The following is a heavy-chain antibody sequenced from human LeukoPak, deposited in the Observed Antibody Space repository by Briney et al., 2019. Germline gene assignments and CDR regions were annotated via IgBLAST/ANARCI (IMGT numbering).Heavy chain of an antibody. CDR1: GASISSYY. J-gene: IGHJ4*02. Sequence: SETLSLTCTVSGASISSYYWSWIRQPPGEGLEWIAYIFYRGSTNYNPSLKSRVTISVDTSKNQFSLKLSSVTAADTAVYYCASGPYPAAGTDHQFDYWGQGILVTVFS. CDR3: ASGPYPAAGTDHQFDY. CDR2: IFYRGST. D-gene: IGHD6-13*01. V-gene: IGHV4-59*01.